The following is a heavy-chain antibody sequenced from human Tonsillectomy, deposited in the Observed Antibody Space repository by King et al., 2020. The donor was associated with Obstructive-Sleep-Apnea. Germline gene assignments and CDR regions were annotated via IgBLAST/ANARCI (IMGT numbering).Heavy chain of an antibody. J-gene: IGHJ3*02. CDR3: ARYSDTPSGTWHAFEI. CDR2: IYSGGST. CDR1: GFTVFSNY. D-gene: IGHD1-26*01. V-gene: IGHV3-66*01. Sequence: DVQLVESGGDLVQPGGSLRLSCAASGFTVFSNYFSWVRQAPGEGLQWVSVIYSGGSTFYADSVKGRFTMSRDNSKNTLYLQMNSLRVEDTAVYYCARYSDTPSGTWHAFEIWGQGTMVTVSS.